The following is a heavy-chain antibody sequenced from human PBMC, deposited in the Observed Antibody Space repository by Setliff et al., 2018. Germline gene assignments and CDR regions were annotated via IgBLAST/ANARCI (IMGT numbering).Heavy chain of an antibody. CDR2: IYDSGKT. D-gene: IGHD2-2*01. CDR3: ASCRYQVPYNY. Sequence: PSETLSLTCTVSGDSISSGYYYWSWIRQHPGKGLEWIGTIYDSGKTYYNPSLKSRVSISVDTSKNQFSLKLNSVTAADTGVYYCASCRYQVPYNYWGQGTLVTVSS. V-gene: IGHV4-39*01. CDR1: GDSISSGYYY. J-gene: IGHJ4*02.